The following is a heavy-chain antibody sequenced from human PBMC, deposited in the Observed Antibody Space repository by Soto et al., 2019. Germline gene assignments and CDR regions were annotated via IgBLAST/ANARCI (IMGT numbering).Heavy chain of an antibody. CDR1: GFTFSSYA. V-gene: IGHV3-30-3*01. D-gene: IGHD2-2*01. J-gene: IGHJ6*02. CDR2: ISYDGSNN. CDR3: ATRIKISTSCTLYGMAV. Sequence: QVQLVESGGGVVQPGGSLSLSCAASGFTFSSYAMHWVRLAPGKGLVWVAVISYDGSNNYYADSVKGRFTISRDNSKNTLYLQLNSLRAEDTSVYYCATRIKISTSCTLYGMAVWGQGNTVTVSS.